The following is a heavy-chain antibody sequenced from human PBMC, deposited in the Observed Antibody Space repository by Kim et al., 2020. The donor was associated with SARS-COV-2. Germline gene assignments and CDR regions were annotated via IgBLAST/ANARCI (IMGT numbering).Heavy chain of an antibody. V-gene: IGHV4-39*01. J-gene: IGHJ4*02. CDR1: GGSISSSSYY. CDR3: ARLKGTSITIFGVVIMGYYFEY. D-gene: IGHD3-3*01. CDR2: IYYSGST. Sequence: SETLSLTCTVSGGSISSSSYYWGWIRQPPGKGLEWIGSIYYSGSTYYNPSLKSRVTISVDTSKNQFSLKLSSVTAADTAVYYCARLKGTSITIFGVVIMGYYFEYWGQGTLVTVST.